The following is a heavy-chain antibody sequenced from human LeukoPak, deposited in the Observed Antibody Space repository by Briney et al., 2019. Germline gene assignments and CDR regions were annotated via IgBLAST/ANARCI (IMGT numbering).Heavy chain of an antibody. V-gene: IGHV3-21*04. CDR2: ISSSSSYI. CDR3: AKGQGFGEDAGMDV. CDR1: GFTFGSYS. J-gene: IGHJ6*02. Sequence: GGSLRLSCAASGFTFGSYSMNWVRQAPEKGLEWVSSISSSSSYIYYADSVKGRFTISRDNSKNTLYLQMNSLRAEDTAVYYCAKGQGFGEDAGMDVWGQGTTVTVSS. D-gene: IGHD3-10*01.